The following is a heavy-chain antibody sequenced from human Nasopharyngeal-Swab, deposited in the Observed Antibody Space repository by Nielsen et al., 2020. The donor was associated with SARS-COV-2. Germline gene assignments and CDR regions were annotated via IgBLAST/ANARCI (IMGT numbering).Heavy chain of an antibody. CDR3: ARGPGSSDWFFDL. CDR1: GFTFDDYA. CDR2: ISRNSGSI. V-gene: IGHV3-9*01. Sequence: GGSLRLSCAASGFTFDDYAMHWVQQAPGKGLEWVSGISRNSGSIGYADSVKGRFTISRDNARNSLSLQMNSLRVEDTAVYYCARGPGSSDWFFDLWGHGILVTVSS. J-gene: IGHJ4*01. D-gene: IGHD3-9*01.